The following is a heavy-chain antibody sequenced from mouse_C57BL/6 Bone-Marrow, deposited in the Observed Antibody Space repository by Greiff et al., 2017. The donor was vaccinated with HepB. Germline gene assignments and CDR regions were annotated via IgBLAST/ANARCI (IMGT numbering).Heavy chain of an antibody. CDR2: IDPETGGT. CDR1: GYTFTDYE. Sequence: VKLMESGAELVRPGASVTLSCKASGYTFTDYEMHWVKQTPVHGLEWIGAIDPETGGTAYNQKFKGKAILTADKSSSTAYMELRSLTSEDSAVYYCTEDTGNYGYWGQGTTLTVSS. CDR3: TEDTGNYGY. V-gene: IGHV1-15*01. J-gene: IGHJ2*01. D-gene: IGHD2-1*01.